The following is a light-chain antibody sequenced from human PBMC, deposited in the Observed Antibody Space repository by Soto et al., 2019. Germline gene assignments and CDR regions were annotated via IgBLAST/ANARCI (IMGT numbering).Light chain of an antibody. CDR3: QQRNHWYT. CDR1: QSVRSY. V-gene: IGKV3-11*01. Sequence: EIVLTQSPATLSLSPGERATLSCRASQSVRSYLAWYQQKPGQAPRLLIYDASNRATGIPARFSGGGSGTDFTLTISSLEPEDFAVYYCQQRNHWYTFGQGTKLEIK. J-gene: IGKJ2*01. CDR2: DAS.